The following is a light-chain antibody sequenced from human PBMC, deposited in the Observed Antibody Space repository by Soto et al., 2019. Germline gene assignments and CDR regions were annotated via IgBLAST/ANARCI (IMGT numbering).Light chain of an antibody. CDR1: QSVSSY. CDR3: QQYNKWPLT. Sequence: EMVLTQAPATLSLSPVERATLSCMASQSVSSYLAWYQQKPGQAPRLLIYDASNRATGIPARFSGGGSGTDFSLTISSLQSEDFAVYYCQQYNKWPLTFGGGTKVDIK. CDR2: DAS. J-gene: IGKJ4*01. V-gene: IGKV3-11*01.